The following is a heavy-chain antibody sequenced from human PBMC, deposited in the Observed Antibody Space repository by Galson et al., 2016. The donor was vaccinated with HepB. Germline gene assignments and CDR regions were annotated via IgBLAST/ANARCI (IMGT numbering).Heavy chain of an antibody. CDR3: ARGRTDPRNRNDVEWFDP. Sequence: SLRLSCAASGFTFDDYAMHWVRQAPGKSLEWVAGITWNSGLVGYADSVKGRFSISRDNARNSLHLQMNSLRRGDTAVYYCARGRTDPRNRNDVEWFDPWGQGTLVTVSS. CDR2: ITWNSGLV. J-gene: IGHJ5*02. V-gene: IGHV3-9*01. CDR1: GFTFDDYA. D-gene: IGHD1-1*01.